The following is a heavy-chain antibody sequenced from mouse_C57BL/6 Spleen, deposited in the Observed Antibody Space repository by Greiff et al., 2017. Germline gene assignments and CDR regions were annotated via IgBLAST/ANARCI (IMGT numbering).Heavy chain of an antibody. CDR3: ARHGYYDLFAMDY. D-gene: IGHD2-3*01. Sequence: EVQGVESGGGLVQPGGSLKLSCAASGFTFSDYYMYWVRQTPEKRLEWVAYISTGGGSTYYPDTVKGRFTISRDNAKNTLYLQMSRLKSEDTAMYYCARHGYYDLFAMDYWGQGTSVTVSS. CDR1: GFTFSDYY. V-gene: IGHV5-12*01. CDR2: ISTGGGST. J-gene: IGHJ4*01.